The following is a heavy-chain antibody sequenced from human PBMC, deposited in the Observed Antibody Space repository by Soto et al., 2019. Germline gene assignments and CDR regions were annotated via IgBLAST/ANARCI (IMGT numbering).Heavy chain of an antibody. CDR2: IIPISETA. J-gene: IGHJ5*02. V-gene: IGHV1-69*01. CDR1: GGTFSSET. CDR3: ATLVPAPIKLFPRLGWFDP. D-gene: IGHD2-2*02. Sequence: QVQLVQSGAEVKKPGSSVKVSCKASGGTFSSETITWVRQAPGQGLEWMGGIIPISETANYAQNFRGRVTITADESTSTVYLELSSLRSDDTAVYYCATLVPAPIKLFPRLGWFDPWGQGTLVTVSS.